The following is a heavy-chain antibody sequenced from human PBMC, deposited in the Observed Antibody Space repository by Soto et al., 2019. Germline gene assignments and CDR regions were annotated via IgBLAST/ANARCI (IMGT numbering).Heavy chain of an antibody. CDR2: ISISSRTI. V-gene: IGHV3-48*02. Sequence: GGSLRLSCAASGFTFRSYSMNWVRQAPGRGLEWVSYISISSRTIYYADSVKGRFTISRDDAKNSLYLQMNSLRDEDTSVYYCARDNGIAGSFDPWGQGTLVTVSS. D-gene: IGHD6-13*01. CDR3: ARDNGIAGSFDP. J-gene: IGHJ5*02. CDR1: GFTFRSYS.